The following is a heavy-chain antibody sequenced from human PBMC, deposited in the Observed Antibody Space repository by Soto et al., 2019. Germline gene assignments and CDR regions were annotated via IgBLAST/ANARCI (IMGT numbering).Heavy chain of an antibody. Sequence: SETISLTCALGSGSICRNNSWKGARRPPGKGRESIGETHPSESTTYNPSLNSRVTISVDKSKNQFSLKLTSVTAADTADYYCARTSYYDSTGYYNMDVWGQGTTVT. J-gene: IGHJ6*02. CDR1: SGSICRNNS. CDR3: ARTSYYDSTGYYNMDV. V-gene: IGHV4-4*02. D-gene: IGHD3-22*01. CDR2: THPSEST.